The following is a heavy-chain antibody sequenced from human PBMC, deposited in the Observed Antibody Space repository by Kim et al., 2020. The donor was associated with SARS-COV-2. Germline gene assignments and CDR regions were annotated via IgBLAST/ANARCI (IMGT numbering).Heavy chain of an antibody. CDR2: INHGGST. CDR3: TRGGYSYAHEY. CDR1: DGSLSGYY. J-gene: IGHJ4*02. D-gene: IGHD5-18*01. V-gene: IGHV4-34*01. Sequence: SETLSLTCAVYDGSLSGYYWTWHRLPPGKGLERIGEINHGGSTHSNSSLTSRVTISLATSKTQFSLSLNFVTAAATAVSYCTRGGYSYAHEYWGQGILVT.